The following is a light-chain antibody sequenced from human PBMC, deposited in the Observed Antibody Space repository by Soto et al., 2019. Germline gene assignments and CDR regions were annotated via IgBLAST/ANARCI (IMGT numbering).Light chain of an antibody. CDR3: QHFGGTTFT. CDR2: KAS. CDR1: QTISSW. V-gene: IGKV1-5*03. J-gene: IGKJ5*01. Sequence: DIQMTQSPSTLSGSVGDRVTITCRASQTISSWLAWYQQKPGKAPKLLIYKASSLESGVQSRFSGSGSGTHFTLTISRLEPGDFAVYYCQHFGGTTFTFGQGTRLEIK.